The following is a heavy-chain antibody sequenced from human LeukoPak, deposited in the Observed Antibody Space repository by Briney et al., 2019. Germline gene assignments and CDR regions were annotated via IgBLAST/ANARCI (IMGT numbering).Heavy chain of an antibody. Sequence: ASVKVSCKASGYTFTSYGITWVRQAPGQGLEWMGWISAYNDNTNYAQKFQGRVTMTTDTSTSTAYMELRSLRSDDTAVYYCARDEGPVGTADYWGQGTLVTVSS. CDR2: ISAYNDNT. CDR1: GYTFTSYG. J-gene: IGHJ4*02. D-gene: IGHD7-27*01. CDR3: ARDEGPVGTADY. V-gene: IGHV1-18*01.